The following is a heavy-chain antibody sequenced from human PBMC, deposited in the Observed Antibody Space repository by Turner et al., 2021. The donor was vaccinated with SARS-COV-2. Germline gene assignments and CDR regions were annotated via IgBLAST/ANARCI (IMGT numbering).Heavy chain of an antibody. CDR1: GDSMSSSTDC. Sequence: QLQLQESGPGLVKPSETLSLTCTAPGDSMSSSTDCWGWIRQPPAQGLEWIGNIYYSGLTYYNPSLKDRVTISVDTTKTQFSLKLSSVTAADTAVYYCARLMDTAMDYYGMDVWGQGTTVTVSS. V-gene: IGHV4-39*01. D-gene: IGHD5-18*01. CDR3: ARLMDTAMDYYGMDV. CDR2: IYYSGLT. J-gene: IGHJ6*02.